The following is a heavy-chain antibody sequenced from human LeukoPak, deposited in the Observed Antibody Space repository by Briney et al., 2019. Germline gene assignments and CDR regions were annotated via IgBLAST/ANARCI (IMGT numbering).Heavy chain of an antibody. V-gene: IGHV3-23*01. CDR2: IGASGGST. Sequence: GGSLRLSCAASGFTFSNYAMNWVRQAPGKGLEWVSGIGASGGSTYYADSVKGRFTISRDNSKNTLYLQMNSLRTEDTAVYYCAKAEGYDILTGLDYWGQGTLVTVSS. D-gene: IGHD3-9*01. CDR1: GFTFSNYA. J-gene: IGHJ4*02. CDR3: AKAEGYDILTGLDY.